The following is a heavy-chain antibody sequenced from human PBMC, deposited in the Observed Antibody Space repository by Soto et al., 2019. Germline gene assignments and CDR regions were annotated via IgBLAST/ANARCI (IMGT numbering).Heavy chain of an antibody. CDR3: AISFYDLSPGTGGNWFGP. CDR1: YATFNSAVDF. J-gene: IGHJ5*01. CDR2: VYXGGST. D-gene: IGHD3-3*01. Sequence: TLSITWGVSYATFNSAVDFWNWRSQNKGKGLEWIGYVYXGGSTYCNHSLESRLTMSLDKSKNHFSMKLSSVTASDTAYYYCAISFYDLSPGTGGNWFGPGGQGTLVT. V-gene: IGHV4-31*11.